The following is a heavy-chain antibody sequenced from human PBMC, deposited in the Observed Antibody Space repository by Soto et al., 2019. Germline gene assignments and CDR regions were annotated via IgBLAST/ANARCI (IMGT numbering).Heavy chain of an antibody. CDR2: INPNSGGT. Sequence: ASVKVSCKASGYTFTGYYMHWVRQAPGQGLEWMGWINPNSGGTNYAQKFQGWVTMTRDTSIRTAYMELNRLRSDDTAVYYCSRGGRSSGWNYYYTDVWGKGTTVTVSS. D-gene: IGHD6-19*01. J-gene: IGHJ6*03. CDR1: GYTFTGYY. V-gene: IGHV1-2*04. CDR3: SRGGRSSGWNYYYTDV.